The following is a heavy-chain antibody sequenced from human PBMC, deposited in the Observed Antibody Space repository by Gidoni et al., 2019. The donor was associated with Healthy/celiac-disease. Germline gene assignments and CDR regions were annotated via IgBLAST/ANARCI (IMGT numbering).Heavy chain of an antibody. CDR3: ARQETYYYGSGSYSPLDP. D-gene: IGHD3-10*01. CDR1: GYRFTSSW. V-gene: IGHV5-51*01. Sequence: EVQLVQSGAAVNKPGESLKISCKGSGYRFTSSWIGCVRQMPGKGLEWMGIIYPGYSDTRYSPSFQGQVTISADKSISTAYLQWSSLKASDTAMYYCARQETYYYGSGSYSPLDPWGQGTLVTVSS. J-gene: IGHJ5*02. CDR2: IYPGYSDT.